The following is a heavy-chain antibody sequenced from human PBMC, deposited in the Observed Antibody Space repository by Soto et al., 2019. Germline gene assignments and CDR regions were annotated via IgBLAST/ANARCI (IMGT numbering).Heavy chain of an antibody. V-gene: IGHV3-33*01. CDR1: GFTFSSYG. Sequence: QVQLVESGGGVVQPGRSPRLSCAASGFTFSSYGMHWVRQAPGKGLEWVAVIWYDGSNKYYADSVKGRFTISRDNSKNTLYLQMNSLRAEDTAVYYCARSPGIAAADYWGQGTLVTVSS. CDR3: ARSPGIAAADY. J-gene: IGHJ4*02. CDR2: IWYDGSNK. D-gene: IGHD6-13*01.